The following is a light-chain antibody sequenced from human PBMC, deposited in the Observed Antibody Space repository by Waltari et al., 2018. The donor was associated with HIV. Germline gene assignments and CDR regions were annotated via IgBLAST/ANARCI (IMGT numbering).Light chain of an antibody. CDR2: KYD. V-gene: IGLV1-47*01. Sequence: QFVLTLPRSASGTAGLRATISCSGRRSTLGDNFVYWFQPLTGTAPKLLIYKYDQRTSGVPCRCSGSKSGTSGPLDVRWLRSEDEADYYCAAWDDMLLWLFSGGAILTVL. CDR1: RSTLGDNF. CDR3: AAWDDMLLWL. J-gene: IGLJ3*02.